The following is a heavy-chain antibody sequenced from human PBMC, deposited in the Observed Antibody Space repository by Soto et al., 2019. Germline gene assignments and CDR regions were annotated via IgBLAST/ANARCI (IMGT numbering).Heavy chain of an antibody. J-gene: IGHJ4*02. CDR2: IYYRGST. CDR1: GGSISSGGYS. Sequence: QVQLQESGPGLVKPSQTLSLTCTVSGGSISSGGYSWSWIRQPPGKGLEWIGYIYYRGSTCSNPSLKIRVTISVDTVKNQFSLKLCSVPAAVTAVYFCARVPPRGSGWFDYWGQGTLVTVSS. V-gene: IGHV4-31*03. D-gene: IGHD3-10*01. CDR3: ARVPPRGSGWFDY.